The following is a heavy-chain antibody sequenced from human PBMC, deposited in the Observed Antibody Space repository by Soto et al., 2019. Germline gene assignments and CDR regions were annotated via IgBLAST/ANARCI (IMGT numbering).Heavy chain of an antibody. D-gene: IGHD3-22*01. J-gene: IGHJ4*02. CDR1: GYTFTSYG. V-gene: IGHV1-18*01. CDR2: ISAYNGNT. CDR3: ARAPPTMGYLDYFDY. Sequence: QVQLVQSGAEVKKPGASVKVSCKASGYTFTSYGISWVRQAPGQGLEWMGWISAYNGNTNYAQKLQGRVTMTTDTPTSTAYMELRSLRSDDTAVYYCARAPPTMGYLDYFDYWGQGTLVTVSS.